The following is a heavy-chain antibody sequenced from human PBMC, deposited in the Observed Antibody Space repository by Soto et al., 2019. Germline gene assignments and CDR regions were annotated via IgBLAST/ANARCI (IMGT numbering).Heavy chain of an antibody. Sequence: SETLPLTCTVSGGSISSGGYYWSWIRQHPGKGLEWIGYIYYSGSTYYNPSLKSRVTISVDTSKNQFSLKLSSVTAADTAVYYCARKATVTTCFDYWGQGTLVTVS. J-gene: IGHJ4*02. CDR1: GGSISSGGYY. D-gene: IGHD4-17*01. CDR3: ARKATVTTCFDY. CDR2: IYYSGST. V-gene: IGHV4-31*03.